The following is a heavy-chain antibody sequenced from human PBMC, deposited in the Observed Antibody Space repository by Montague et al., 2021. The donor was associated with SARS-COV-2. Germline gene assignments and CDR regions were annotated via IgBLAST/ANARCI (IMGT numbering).Heavy chain of an antibody. CDR1: GGSISTIVNF. Sequence: SETLSLTCTFSGGSISTIVNFWGWIRQPPGKGLEWIGCISYTGSVEHHRSLKGRLTMSVDPSKDHFSLRLNSVTAADTAVYYCARSGDPGTTVTYLSWGPGALVTVSS. CDR2: ISYTGSV. D-gene: IGHD4-11*01. J-gene: IGHJ1*01. V-gene: IGHV4-39*02. CDR3: ARSGDPGTTVTYLS.